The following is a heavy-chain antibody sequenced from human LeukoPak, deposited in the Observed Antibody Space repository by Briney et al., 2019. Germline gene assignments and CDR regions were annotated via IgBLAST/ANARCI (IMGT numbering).Heavy chain of an antibody. D-gene: IGHD3-10*01. Sequence: KPSETLSLTCAVYGGSFSGYYWSWIRQPPGKGLEWIGEINHSGSTNYNPSLKSRVTISVDTSKNQFSLKLTSVTAADTAVYYCATETPYYGSGSYYPTNWFDPWGQGTLVTVSS. CDR2: INHSGST. CDR3: ATETPYYGSGSYYPTNWFDP. J-gene: IGHJ5*02. V-gene: IGHV4-34*01. CDR1: GGSFSGYY.